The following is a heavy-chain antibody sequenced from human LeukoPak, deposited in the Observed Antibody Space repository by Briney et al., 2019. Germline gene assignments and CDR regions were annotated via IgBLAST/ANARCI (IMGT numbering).Heavy chain of an antibody. D-gene: IGHD1-26*01. J-gene: IGHJ4*02. V-gene: IGHV3-30-3*01. Sequence: PGRSLRLSCAASGFTFSSYAMHWVRQAPGKGLEWVAVISYDGSNKYYADSVKGRFTISRDNSKNTLYLQMNSLRAEDTAVYYCAVRARRGYIVEAYAVDYWGQGTLVTVSS. CDR3: AVRARRGYIVEAYAVDY. CDR2: ISYDGSNK. CDR1: GFTFSSYA.